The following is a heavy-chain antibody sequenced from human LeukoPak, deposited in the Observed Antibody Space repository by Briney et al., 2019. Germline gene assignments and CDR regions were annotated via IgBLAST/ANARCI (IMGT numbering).Heavy chain of an antibody. D-gene: IGHD3-16*01. J-gene: IGHJ6*04. V-gene: IGHV1-18*01. CDR1: GYTFTSYG. Sequence: ASVKVSCKASGYTFTSYGISWVRQAPGQGLEWMGWISAYNGNTNYAQKLQGRVTMTTDTYTSTAYMELRSLGSDDTAVYYCVRGALTKVWGRKKGTDVWGKGTTVTVSS. CDR3: VRGALTKVWGRKKGTDV. CDR2: ISAYNGNT.